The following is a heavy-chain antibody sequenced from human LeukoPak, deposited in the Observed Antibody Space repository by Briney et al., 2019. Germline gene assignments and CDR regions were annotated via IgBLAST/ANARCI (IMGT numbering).Heavy chain of an antibody. V-gene: IGHV1-18*01. Sequence: ASVKVSCKASGCTFTSYGISWVRQAPGQGLEWMGWISAYNGNTNYAQKLQGRVTMTTDTSTSTAYMELRSLRSDDTAVYYCARDLYYYGSGSYPFDYWGQETLVTVSS. CDR1: GCTFTSYG. D-gene: IGHD3-10*01. CDR2: ISAYNGNT. J-gene: IGHJ4*02. CDR3: ARDLYYYGSGSYPFDY.